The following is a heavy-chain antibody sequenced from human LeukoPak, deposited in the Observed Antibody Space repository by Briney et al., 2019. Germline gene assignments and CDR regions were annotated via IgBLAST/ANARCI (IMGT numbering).Heavy chain of an antibody. J-gene: IGHJ4*02. V-gene: IGHV1-46*01. CDR1: GYTLTELS. CDR3: ARLADYDSSGYLSY. D-gene: IGHD3-22*01. Sequence: ASVKVSCKVSGYTLTELSMHWVRQAPGQGLEWMGIINPSGGSARYAQKFQGRVTMTRDTSTSTVYMEVSSLRSEDTAVYYCARLADYDSSGYLSYWGQGTLVTVSS. CDR2: INPSGGSA.